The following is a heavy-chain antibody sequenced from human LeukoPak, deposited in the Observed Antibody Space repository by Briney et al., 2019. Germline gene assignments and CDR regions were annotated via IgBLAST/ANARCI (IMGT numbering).Heavy chain of an antibody. V-gene: IGHV4-34*01. J-gene: IGHJ4*02. CDR1: GGSFSGYS. CDR3: ARGLVVVVAASRRYFDY. Sequence: PSETLSLTCAVYGGSFSGYSWSWIRQPPGKGLEWIGEINHSGSTNYNPSLKSRVTISVDTSKNQFSLKLSSVTAADTAVYYCARGLVVVVAASRRYFDYWGQEPLVTVSS. D-gene: IGHD2-15*01. CDR2: INHSGST.